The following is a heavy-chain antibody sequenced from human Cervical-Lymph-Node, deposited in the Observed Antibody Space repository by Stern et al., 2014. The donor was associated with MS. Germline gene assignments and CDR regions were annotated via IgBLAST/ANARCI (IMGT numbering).Heavy chain of an antibody. CDR2: ISSSSTYI. V-gene: IGHV3-21*01. CDR3: ARSSADIPVADFHYFDC. J-gene: IGHJ4*02. Sequence: EVQLVESGGGLVKPGGSLRLSCAASGFTFSSYDMNWVRRAPGKGLEWVSSISSSSTYIHYADSVKGRFTISRDNAENSLSLQMNSLRAEDTAVCYCARSSADIPVADFHYFDCWGQGILVTVFS. D-gene: IGHD6-19*01. CDR1: GFTFSSYD.